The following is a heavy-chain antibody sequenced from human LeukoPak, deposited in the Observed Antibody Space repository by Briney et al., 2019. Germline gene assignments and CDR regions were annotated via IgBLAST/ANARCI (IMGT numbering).Heavy chain of an antibody. Sequence: TSETLSLTCTVSGGSISSYYWSWIRQPPGKGLEWIGYIYYSGSTSYNPSLRSRVTISVDTSKNQLSLKLSSVTAADTAVYYCARAHYDSPYYYYGMDVWGQGTTVTVSS. CDR2: IYYSGST. D-gene: IGHD5-12*01. CDR1: GGSISSYY. V-gene: IGHV4-59*01. J-gene: IGHJ6*02. CDR3: ARAHYDSPYYYYGMDV.